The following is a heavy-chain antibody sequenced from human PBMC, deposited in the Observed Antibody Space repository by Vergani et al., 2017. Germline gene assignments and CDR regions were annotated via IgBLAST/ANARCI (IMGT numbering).Heavy chain of an antibody. CDR2: IAWDGDNK. CDR3: ARDGLSDLVDGLDL. D-gene: IGHD2-8*02. CDR1: GFTFSTYG. Sequence: QEQLVESGGGVVQPGRSLRLSCAASGFTFSTYGMHWVRQAPGTGPEWVAYIAWDGDNKFHADSFRGRFTIFRDNSKNILYLQMNSLSPEDTAVYYCARDGLSDLVDGLDLWGQGTMVTVTS. V-gene: IGHV3-30*03. J-gene: IGHJ3*01.